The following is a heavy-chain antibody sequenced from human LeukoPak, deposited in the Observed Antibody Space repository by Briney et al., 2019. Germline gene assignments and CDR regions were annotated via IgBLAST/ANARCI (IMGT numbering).Heavy chain of an antibody. D-gene: IGHD3-3*01. V-gene: IGHV4-34*01. CDR2: INHSGTT. Sequence: PSETLSLTCAVYGGSFSGYYWSWIRQPPGKGLEWIGEINHSGTTYYNPSLKSRVTISADTSRNQFSLELSSVTAADTAVYYCASTTYYDFWSGYENNWGQGTLVTVSS. J-gene: IGHJ4*02. CDR1: GGSFSGYY. CDR3: ASTTYYDFWSGYENN.